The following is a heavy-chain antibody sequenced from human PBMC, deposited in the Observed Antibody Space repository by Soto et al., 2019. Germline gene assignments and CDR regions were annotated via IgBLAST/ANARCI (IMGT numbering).Heavy chain of an antibody. CDR2: IFYTGST. D-gene: IGHD6-13*01. CDR3: ARPKTIGAAAGKGWFDP. J-gene: IGHJ5*02. Sequence: SDTLSLTCTLPRSSVDSNRYYWASIRQPPGTGQEWIGSIFYTGSTYYSPSLKGRLIISVDPSKNQFSLKLTSVTAADTAMYYCARPKTIGAAAGKGWFDPWGQGTRVTVS. V-gene: IGHV4-39*01. CDR1: RSSVDSNRYY.